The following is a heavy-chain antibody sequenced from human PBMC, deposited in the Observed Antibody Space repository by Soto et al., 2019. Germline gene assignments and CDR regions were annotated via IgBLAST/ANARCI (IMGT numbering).Heavy chain of an antibody. J-gene: IGHJ4*02. D-gene: IGHD4-4*01. V-gene: IGHV3-9*01. Sequence: EAQLVESGGGLVQPGRSLRLSCAASGVSFDDYAMHWVRQAPGKGLEWVSGISWNSGRRDYADSVKGRFTISRDNAKNSLYLQMNSLRPEDTALYCCVRDIGGSTITTFFDYWGQGILVTVSS. CDR2: ISWNSGRR. CDR3: VRDIGGSTITTFFDY. CDR1: GVSFDDYA.